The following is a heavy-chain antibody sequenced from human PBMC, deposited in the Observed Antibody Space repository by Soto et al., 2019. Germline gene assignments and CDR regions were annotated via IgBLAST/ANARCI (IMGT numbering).Heavy chain of an antibody. CDR2: IYPGDSDT. Sequence: GESLKISCKGSGYSFTSYWIGWVRQMPGKGLEWMGIIYPGDSDTRYSPSFQGQVTISADKSISTAYLQWSSLKASDTAMNYCARLHYDSSGYYYYYGMDVWGQGTTVTVSS. V-gene: IGHV5-51*01. CDR1: GYSFTSYW. J-gene: IGHJ6*02. CDR3: ARLHYDSSGYYYYYGMDV. D-gene: IGHD3-22*01.